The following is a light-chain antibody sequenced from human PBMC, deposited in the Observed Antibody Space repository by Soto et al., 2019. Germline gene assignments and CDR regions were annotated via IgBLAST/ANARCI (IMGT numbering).Light chain of an antibody. CDR1: QGISGW. Sequence: STVSDCVGDRVTINCRGSQGISGWLAWYQQKPGKAPKLPIYDASCLESGVPSRFSSRGPGTDLTVPPSRRPCDDFAPYYWQQYNSYWTFSQGTKVDIK. CDR2: DAS. J-gene: IGKJ1*01. CDR3: QQYNSYWT. V-gene: IGKV1-5*01.